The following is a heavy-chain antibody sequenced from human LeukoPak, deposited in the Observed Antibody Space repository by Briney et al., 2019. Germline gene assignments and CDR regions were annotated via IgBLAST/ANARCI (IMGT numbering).Heavy chain of an antibody. Sequence: ASVKVSCKASGYTFTSYGISWVRQAPGQGLEWMGWISAYNGNTNYAQKLRGRVTMTTDTSTSTAYMGLRSLRSDDTAVYYCARVSDSSGYYADFDYWGQGTLVTVSS. J-gene: IGHJ4*02. V-gene: IGHV1-18*01. CDR3: ARVSDSSGYYADFDY. CDR2: ISAYNGNT. CDR1: GYTFTSYG. D-gene: IGHD3-22*01.